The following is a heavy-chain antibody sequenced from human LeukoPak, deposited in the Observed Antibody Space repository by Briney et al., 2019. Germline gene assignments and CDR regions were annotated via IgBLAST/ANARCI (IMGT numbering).Heavy chain of an antibody. Sequence: ASVKVPCKASGYTFTSYAMNWVRQAPGQGLEWMGWMNPNSGNTGYAQKFQGRVTMTRDTSTNTAYMELSSLRSEDTAVYYCARKGASDYWGQGTLVTVSA. CDR3: ARKGASDY. CDR1: GYTFTSYA. V-gene: IGHV1-8*02. CDR2: MNPNSGNT. J-gene: IGHJ4*02.